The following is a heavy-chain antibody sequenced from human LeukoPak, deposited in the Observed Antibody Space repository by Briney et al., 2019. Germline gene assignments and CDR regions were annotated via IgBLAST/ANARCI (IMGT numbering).Heavy chain of an antibody. J-gene: IGHJ4*02. V-gene: IGHV3-30*02. Sequence: PGGSLRLSCAASGFVFSNYGMHWVRQAPGKGREWVAFIRYGGSNEYYADSVEGRFTISRDNSKNTLFLHMNSLRGDDTAVYSCAKESGSGYHSEGPHYWGLGTLVTVSS. CDR1: GFVFSNYG. D-gene: IGHD6-19*01. CDR2: IRYGGSNE. CDR3: AKESGSGYHSEGPHY.